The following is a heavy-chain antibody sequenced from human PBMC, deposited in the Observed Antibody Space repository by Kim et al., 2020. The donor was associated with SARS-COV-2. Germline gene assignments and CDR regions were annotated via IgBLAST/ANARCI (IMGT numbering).Heavy chain of an antibody. J-gene: IGHJ4*02. D-gene: IGHD5-12*01. V-gene: IGHV4-31*02. Sequence: NPALKSRVTISVDTSKNQCSLKLSSVTAADTAVYYCARSVATTSGAAMAYWGQGTLVTVSS. CDR3: ARSVATTSGAAMAY.